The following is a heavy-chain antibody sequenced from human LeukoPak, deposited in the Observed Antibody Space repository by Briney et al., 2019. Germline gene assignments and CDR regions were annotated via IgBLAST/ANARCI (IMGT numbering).Heavy chain of an antibody. Sequence: SETLSLTCTVSGNSISSYNYYWSWVRQPAGKGLEWIGRVYPSGNTNYNPYNPSLTGRVTISIDASRNQFSLILTSVTAADTAVYYCARDDYGDTGFDYWGQGTLVTVSS. CDR3: ARDDYGDTGFDY. J-gene: IGHJ4*02. CDR2: VYPSGNT. V-gene: IGHV4-61*02. D-gene: IGHD4-17*01. CDR1: GNSISSYNYY.